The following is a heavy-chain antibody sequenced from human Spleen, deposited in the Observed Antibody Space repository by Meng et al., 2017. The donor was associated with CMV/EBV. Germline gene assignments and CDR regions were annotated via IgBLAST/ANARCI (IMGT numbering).Heavy chain of an antibody. CDR3: TFSTVVTLPDAFDI. Sequence: AGFNFSSYWMHWVRQAPGKGLVWVSRINSDGSSTSYADSVKGRFTISRDNAKNTLYLQMNSLRAEDTAVYYCTFSTVVTLPDAFDIWGQGTMVTVSS. V-gene: IGHV3-74*01. J-gene: IGHJ3*02. CDR1: GFNFSSYW. CDR2: INSDGSST. D-gene: IGHD4-23*01.